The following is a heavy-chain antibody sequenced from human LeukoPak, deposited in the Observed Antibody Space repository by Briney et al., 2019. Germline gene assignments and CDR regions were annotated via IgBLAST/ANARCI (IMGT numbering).Heavy chain of an antibody. V-gene: IGHV3-33*03. CDR1: AFTFSSYG. CDR3: ARGLDIVVVPAASHFDY. J-gene: IGHJ4*02. Sequence: GGSLRLSCAASAFTFSSYGMYWVRQAPGKGLEWVALIWYGGSNKYYADSVKGRFTISRDNSKNTLYLQMNSLRAEDTAVYYCARGLDIVVVPAASHFDYWGQGTLVTVSS. D-gene: IGHD2-2*03. CDR2: IWYGGSNK.